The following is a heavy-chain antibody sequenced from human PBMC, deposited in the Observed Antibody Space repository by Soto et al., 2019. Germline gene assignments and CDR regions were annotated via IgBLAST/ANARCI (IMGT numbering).Heavy chain of an antibody. CDR2: IIPIFGTA. Sequence: GASVKVSCKASGGTFSSYAISWVRQAPGQGLERMGGIIPIFGTANYAQKFQGRVTITADESTSTAYMELSSLRSEDTSVYYCARDRTRRDGYNGDAFDIWGQGTMVTVSS. V-gene: IGHV1-69*13. J-gene: IGHJ3*02. CDR3: ARDRTRRDGYNGDAFDI. CDR1: GGTFSSYA. D-gene: IGHD5-12*01.